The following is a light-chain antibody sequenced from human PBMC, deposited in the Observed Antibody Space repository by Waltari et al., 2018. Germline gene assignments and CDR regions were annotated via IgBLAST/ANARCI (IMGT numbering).Light chain of an antibody. CDR1: QSVSSY. J-gene: IGKJ1*01. V-gene: IGKV3-11*01. CDR2: EAS. CDR3: QQRGDWPRLT. Sequence: DIVLTQSPGTLPLSPGERATLPCRASQSVSSYLAWYQQKPGQAPRLLIYEASKRATGIPARFSGSGSGTDFTLTISSLEPEDFAVYYGQQRGDWPRLTFGQGTKVEIK.